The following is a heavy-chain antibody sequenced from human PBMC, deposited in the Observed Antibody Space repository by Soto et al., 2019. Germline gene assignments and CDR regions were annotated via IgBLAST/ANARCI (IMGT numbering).Heavy chain of an antibody. J-gene: IGHJ4*02. Sequence: QVQLQESGPGLVKPSQTLSLTCTVSGGSISTVDYWWSWIRQSPDMGLEWIGHIYDGGRTYNHPSRESRVTMSVDTSKSQLSLTLSSVSAADTAVYYCARGPSGDKVDSWGQGTLVTVSS. CDR2: IYDGGRT. CDR3: ARGPSGDKVDS. D-gene: IGHD7-27*01. V-gene: IGHV4-30-4*01. CDR1: GGSISTVDYW.